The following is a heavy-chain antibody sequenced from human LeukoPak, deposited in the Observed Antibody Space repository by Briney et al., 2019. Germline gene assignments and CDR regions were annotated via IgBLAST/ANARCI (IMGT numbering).Heavy chain of an antibody. CDR2: FSSSGGST. V-gene: IGHV3-23*01. CDR3: AKSGSDDAFDF. J-gene: IGHJ3*01. D-gene: IGHD1-14*01. CDR1: GFTFSTYA. Sequence: GGSVRLSCAASGFTFSTYAMSWVRQAPGKGLEWVSAFSSSGGSTYYADSVKGRFTISRDNSQDTLYLQMNSLRAEDTAVYYCAKSGSDDAFDFWGQGTIAIVSS.